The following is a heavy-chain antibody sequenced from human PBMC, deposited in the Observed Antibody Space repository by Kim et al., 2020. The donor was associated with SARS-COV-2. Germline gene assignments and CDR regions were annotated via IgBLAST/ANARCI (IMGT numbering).Heavy chain of an antibody. CDR2: ISWNSGSI. J-gene: IGHJ6*01. CDR1: GFTFDDYA. CDR3: AKDMRSSWSGYIPPYYYY. V-gene: IGHV3-9*01. Sequence: LSLTCAASGFTFDDYAMHWVRQAPGKGLEWVSGISWNSGSIGYADSVKGRFTISRDNAKNSLYLQMNSLRAEDTALYYCAKDMRSSWSGYIPPYYYY. D-gene: IGHD3-3*01.